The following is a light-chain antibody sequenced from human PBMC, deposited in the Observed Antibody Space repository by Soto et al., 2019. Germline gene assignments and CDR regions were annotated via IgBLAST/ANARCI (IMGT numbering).Light chain of an antibody. CDR3: LQDYNYPYT. CDR2: AAS. Sequence: AIQMTQSPSSLSASVGDRVTITCRASQGIGTDLGWYQQTPGKAPKLLSYAASTLQSGVPSRFSGSGSGTDFTLTISSLQPEDFATYYCLQDYNYPYTFGQGTKLEIK. V-gene: IGKV1-6*01. CDR1: QGIGTD. J-gene: IGKJ2*01.